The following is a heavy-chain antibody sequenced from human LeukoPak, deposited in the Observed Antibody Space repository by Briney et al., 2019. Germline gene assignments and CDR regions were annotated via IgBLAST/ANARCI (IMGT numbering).Heavy chain of an antibody. CDR2: ISSSGSTI. V-gene: IGHV3-48*03. CDR3: ARSGYSSGWSDY. J-gene: IGHJ4*02. D-gene: IGHD6-19*01. CDR1: GFTFSSYE. Sequence: GGSLRLSCAASGFTFSSYEMNWVRQAPGKGLEWGSYISSSGSTIYYADSVKGRFTISRDNAKNSLYLQMNSLRAGDTAVYYCARSGYSSGWSDYWGQGTLVTVSS.